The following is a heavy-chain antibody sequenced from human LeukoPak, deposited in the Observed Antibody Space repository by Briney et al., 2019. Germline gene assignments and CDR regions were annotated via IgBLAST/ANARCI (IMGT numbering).Heavy chain of an antibody. Sequence: GGSLRLSCVGSGFTFRSHAMSWVRQAPEKGLEFVSGIYENGGTTYYADSVKGRFSISRDNSKNTLYLQMNSLRAEDTAVYYCARDGGDGYRDYWGQGTLVTVSS. CDR3: ARDGGDGYRDY. V-gene: IGHV3-23*01. CDR2: IYENGGTT. CDR1: GFTFRSHA. D-gene: IGHD5-24*01. J-gene: IGHJ4*02.